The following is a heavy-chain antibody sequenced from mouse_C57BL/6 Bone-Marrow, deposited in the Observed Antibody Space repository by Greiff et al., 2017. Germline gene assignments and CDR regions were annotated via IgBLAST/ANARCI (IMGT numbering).Heavy chain of an antibody. CDR2: IDPSDSET. CDR1: GYTFTSYW. D-gene: IGHD2-3*01. CDR3: ARLGDGYYRYAMDY. J-gene: IGHJ4*01. Sequence: QVQLQQPGAELVRPGSSVKLSCKASGYTFTSYWMHWVKQRPIQGLEWIGNIDPSDSETHYNQKFKDKATLTADKSSSTAYMQLSSLTSEDSAVYYCARLGDGYYRYAMDYWGQGTSVTVSS. V-gene: IGHV1-52*01.